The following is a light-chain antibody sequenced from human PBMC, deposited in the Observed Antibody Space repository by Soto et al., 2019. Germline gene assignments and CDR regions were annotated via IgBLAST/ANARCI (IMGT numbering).Light chain of an antibody. CDR2: WAS. CDR1: QTIFYSPNNYNY. V-gene: IGKV4-1*01. Sequence: DIVMTQSPDSLAVSLGERAIINCKSSQTIFYSPNNYNYLAWYQQTPGQPPKLLIYWASTRESGVPDRFSGGGSGTDFTLTINSLQAEDVAVYYCQQYYSTPTFGQGTKVDIK. J-gene: IGKJ1*01. CDR3: QQYYSTPT.